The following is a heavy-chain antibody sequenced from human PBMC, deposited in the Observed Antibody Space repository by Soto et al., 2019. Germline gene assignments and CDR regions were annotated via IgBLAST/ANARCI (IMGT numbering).Heavy chain of an antibody. CDR2: LSSSGSTM. D-gene: IGHD6-19*01. V-gene: IGHV3-48*01. CDR3: ARDPRYSSGWPLFDP. CDR1: GFTLSSYN. Sequence: PGGSLRLSCAASGFTLSSYNMNWVRQAPGKGLEWVSFLSSSGSTMFYADSVRGRFTISRDNAKNSLYLQMNCLRAEDTAVYYCARDPRYSSGWPLFDPRGQGTRVTVSS. J-gene: IGHJ5*02.